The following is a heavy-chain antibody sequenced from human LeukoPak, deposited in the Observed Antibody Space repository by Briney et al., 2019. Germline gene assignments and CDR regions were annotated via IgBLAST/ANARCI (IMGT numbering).Heavy chain of an antibody. Sequence: GGSLRLSCAASGFTVSSNYMSWVGQAPGKGLEWVSVLYSGGGTYYADSVRGRFTISRDNSKNTVYLQMNSLSTEDTALYYCASGYNWNYLFDYWGQGTLVTVSS. CDR2: LYSGGGT. J-gene: IGHJ4*02. CDR1: GFTVSSNY. D-gene: IGHD1-7*01. CDR3: ASGYNWNYLFDY. V-gene: IGHV3-66*02.